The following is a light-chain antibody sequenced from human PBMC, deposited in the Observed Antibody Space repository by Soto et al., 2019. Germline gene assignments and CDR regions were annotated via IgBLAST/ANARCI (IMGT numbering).Light chain of an antibody. CDR2: DVS. CDR3: QQFSNWPLT. CDR1: QSVSNNY. Sequence: EIVLTQSPGTLSLSPGERATLSCRASQSVSNNYLAWYQQKPGQAPRLLMYDVSNRATGIPARFSGSGSGTDFTLTISSLEPEDFAVYYCQQFSNWPLTFGQGTRLEIK. J-gene: IGKJ5*01. V-gene: IGKV3D-20*02.